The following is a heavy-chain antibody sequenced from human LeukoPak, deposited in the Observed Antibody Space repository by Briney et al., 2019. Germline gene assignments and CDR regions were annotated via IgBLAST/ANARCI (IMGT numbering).Heavy chain of an antibody. J-gene: IGHJ3*02. CDR1: GGSISSYY. Sequence: SETLSLTCTVSGGSISSYYWGWIRQPPGKGLEWIGSIYYSGSTYYNPSLKSRVTISVDTSKNQFSLKLSSVTAADTAVYYCARDGRNPIWGSLNLQRADAFDIWGQGTMVTVSS. CDR2: IYYSGST. CDR3: ARDGRNPIWGSLNLQRADAFDI. D-gene: IGHD3-16*01. V-gene: IGHV4-39*07.